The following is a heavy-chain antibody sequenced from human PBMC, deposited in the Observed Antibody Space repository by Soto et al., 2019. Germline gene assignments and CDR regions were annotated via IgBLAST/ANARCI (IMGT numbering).Heavy chain of an antibody. CDR3: ARDYYDSSGYHYYFDY. CDR1: GGTFSSYA. V-gene: IGHV1-69*13. Sequence: ASVKVSCKASGGTFSSYAISWVRQAPGQGLEWMGGIIPIFGTANYAQKFQGRVTITADESTSTAYMELSSLRSEDTAVYYCARDYYDSSGYHYYFDYWGQGTLVTVSS. D-gene: IGHD3-22*01. J-gene: IGHJ4*02. CDR2: IIPIFGTA.